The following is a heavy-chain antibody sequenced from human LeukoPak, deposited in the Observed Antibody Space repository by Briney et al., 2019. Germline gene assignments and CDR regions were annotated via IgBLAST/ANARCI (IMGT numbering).Heavy chain of an antibody. Sequence: ASVKVSCKVSGYTLTELSMHWVRRAPGKGLEWMGGFDPEDGETIYAQKIQGRVTMTEDTSTDTAYMELSSLRSEDTAVYYCATGQVSGPSKIDYWGQGTLVTVSS. CDR2: FDPEDGET. CDR1: GYTLTELS. CDR3: ATGQVSGPSKIDY. D-gene: IGHD3-10*01. J-gene: IGHJ4*02. V-gene: IGHV1-24*01.